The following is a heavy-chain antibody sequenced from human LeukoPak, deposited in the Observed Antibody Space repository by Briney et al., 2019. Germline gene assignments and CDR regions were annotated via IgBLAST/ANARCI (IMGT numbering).Heavy chain of an antibody. J-gene: IGHJ4*02. CDR3: AEDNYYDSSGYPFFDY. V-gene: IGHV3-9*01. Sequence: GRSLRLSCAASGFTFDDYAMHWVRQAPGKGLEWVSGISWNSGSIGYADSVKGRFTISRDNAKNSLYLQMNSLRAEDTALYYCAEDNYYDSSGYPFFDYWGQGTLVTVSS. D-gene: IGHD3-22*01. CDR2: ISWNSGSI. CDR1: GFTFDDYA.